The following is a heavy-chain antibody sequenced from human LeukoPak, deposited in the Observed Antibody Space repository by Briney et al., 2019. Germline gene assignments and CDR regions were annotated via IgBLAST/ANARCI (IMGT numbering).Heavy chain of an antibody. V-gene: IGHV3-23*01. J-gene: IGHJ3*02. D-gene: IGHD3-10*01. CDR3: AKSSASYYNDAFDI. Sequence: PGGSLRLSCAASGFTFSSYAVSWVRQAPGRGLEWVSFISGGGGKTHYGESVKGRFTVSRDNSKNTLFLQMNSLRAEDTAVYYCAKSSASYYNDAFDIWGQGTVATVSS. CDR1: GFTFSSYA. CDR2: ISGGGGKT.